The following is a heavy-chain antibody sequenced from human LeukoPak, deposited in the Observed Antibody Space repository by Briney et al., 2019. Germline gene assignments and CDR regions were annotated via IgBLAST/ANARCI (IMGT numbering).Heavy chain of an antibody. D-gene: IGHD3-10*01. J-gene: IGHJ6*04. Sequence: PGRSLRLSCAASGFTFSSYGMHWVRQAPGNGLEWVAVISYDGSNKYYADSVKGRFTISRDNSKNTLYLQMNSLRAEDTAVYYCANQPYYYGSGSYPGMDVWGKGTTVTVSS. CDR2: ISYDGSNK. CDR1: GFTFSSYG. CDR3: ANQPYYYGSGSYPGMDV. V-gene: IGHV3-30*18.